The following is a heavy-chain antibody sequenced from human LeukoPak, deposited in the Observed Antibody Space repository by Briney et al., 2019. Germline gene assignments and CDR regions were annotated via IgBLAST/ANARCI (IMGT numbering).Heavy chain of an antibody. Sequence: SETLSLTCTVSGGSISSYYWSWIRQPPGKGLEWIGYIYYSGSTNYNPSLKSRVTISVDTSKNQFSLKLSSVTAADTAVYYCARGLPIPYRPPDYWGQGTLVTVSS. CDR3: ARGLPIPYRPPDY. J-gene: IGHJ4*02. CDR2: IYYSGST. V-gene: IGHV4-59*12. D-gene: IGHD1-26*01. CDR1: GGSISSYY.